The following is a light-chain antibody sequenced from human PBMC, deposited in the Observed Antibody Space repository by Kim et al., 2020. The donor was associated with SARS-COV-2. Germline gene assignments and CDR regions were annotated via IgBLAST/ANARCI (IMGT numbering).Light chain of an antibody. CDR1: RLRSYN. Sequence: GLGQKVRIKCQGDRLRSYNATWYQQKQGQAPILCINGKNTRPSGIPDRCSGSSSGNTASLTITGTQAGDEADYYCNSRDSNDNVVFGGGTQLTVL. CDR3: NSRDSNDNVV. J-gene: IGLJ2*01. V-gene: IGLV3-19*01. CDR2: GKN.